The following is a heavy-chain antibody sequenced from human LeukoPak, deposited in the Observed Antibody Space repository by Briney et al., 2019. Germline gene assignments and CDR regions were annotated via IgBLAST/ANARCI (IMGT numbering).Heavy chain of an antibody. CDR1: GFTYSSYE. V-gene: IGHV3-48*03. CDR3: ARVEEDAFDI. Sequence: PGGSLRLSCAASGFTYSSYEMNWVRQAPGKGLEWVPYISRSGSTIYYADSVKGRFTISRDNAKNSLYLQTNSLRAEDTAVYYCARVEEDAFDIWGQGTMVTVSS. CDR2: ISRSGSTI. J-gene: IGHJ3*02.